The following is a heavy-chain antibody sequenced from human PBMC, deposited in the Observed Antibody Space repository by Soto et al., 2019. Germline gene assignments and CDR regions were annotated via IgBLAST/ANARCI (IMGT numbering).Heavy chain of an antibody. Sequence: EVQLVESGGGSVQPGGSLRLSCVASGITFRGYWMHWVRQVPGKGLVWVARVDSDGSGTGYADSVKGGFTISRDNAKNPLYLQMNRLRVEDTAVYYCATVFEHWGQGIPVTVSS. V-gene: IGHV3-74*01. CDR2: VDSDGSGT. CDR1: GITFRGYW. J-gene: IGHJ4*02. CDR3: ATVFEH.